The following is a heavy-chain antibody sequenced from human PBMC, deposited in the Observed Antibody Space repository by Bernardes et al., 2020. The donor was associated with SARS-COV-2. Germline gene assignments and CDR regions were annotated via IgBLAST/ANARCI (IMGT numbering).Heavy chain of an antibody. Sequence: SETLSLTCTVSSGSISSHYWSYIRQPPGKGLEWLGSIYNSGSNNYNPSLKNRVTMSVDTSKKHFSLRLRSVTPADTAVYFCARVGGSGNNPLEAFDIWGQGTMVSVSS. CDR1: SGSISSHY. CDR3: ARVGGSGNNPLEAFDI. V-gene: IGHV4-59*11. D-gene: IGHD3-10*01. CDR2: IYNSGSN. J-gene: IGHJ3*02.